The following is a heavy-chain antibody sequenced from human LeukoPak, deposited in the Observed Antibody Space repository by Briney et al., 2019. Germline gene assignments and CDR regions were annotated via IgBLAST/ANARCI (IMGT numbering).Heavy chain of an antibody. CDR3: ARGGSGWYDVYYYYGMDV. J-gene: IGHJ6*02. CDR2: IYYSGST. D-gene: IGHD6-19*01. V-gene: IGHV4-31*03. Sequence: SQTLSLTCTVSGGSISSGGYYWSWIRQHPGKGLEWIGYIYYSGSTYYNPSLKSRVTISVDTSKNQFSLKLSSVTAADTAVYYCARGGSGWYDVYYYYGMDVWGQGTTVTVSS. CDR1: GGSISSGGYY.